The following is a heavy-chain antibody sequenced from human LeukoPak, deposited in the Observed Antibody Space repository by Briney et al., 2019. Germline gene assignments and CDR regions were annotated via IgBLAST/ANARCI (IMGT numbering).Heavy chain of an antibody. V-gene: IGHV3-74*01. CDR3: ARVPAQHIDVETHDAFDI. J-gene: IGHJ3*02. CDR1: GLTFSSYW. D-gene: IGHD2-21*02. CDR2: INRDGSST. Sequence: GGSLSPSCAAYGLTFSSYWMHWVRQAAGKGLVWVSCINRDGSSTSYADSVKGRFTISRDNAKNTLYLQMNSLRAEATAVYYCARVPAQHIDVETHDAFDIWGQGTMVTVSS.